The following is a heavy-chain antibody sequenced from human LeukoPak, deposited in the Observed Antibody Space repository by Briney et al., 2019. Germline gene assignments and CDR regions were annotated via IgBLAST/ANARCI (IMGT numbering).Heavy chain of an antibody. D-gene: IGHD2-2*01. CDR3: GRYQLLSGPFDI. J-gene: IGHJ3*02. CDR1: GGTFSSYA. V-gene: IGHV1-18*01. Sequence: EASVKVSRKASGGTFSSYAISWLRQAPGQGLEWMGWISAYNGNTNYAQKLQGRVTMTTDTSTSTAYMELRSLRSDDTAVYYCGRYQLLSGPFDIWGQGTMVTVSS. CDR2: ISAYNGNT.